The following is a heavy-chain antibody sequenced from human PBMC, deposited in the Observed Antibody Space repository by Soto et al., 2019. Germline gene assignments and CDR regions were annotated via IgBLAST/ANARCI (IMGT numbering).Heavy chain of an antibody. V-gene: IGHV3-23*01. D-gene: IGHD3-10*01. CDR1: GFTFTNYA. J-gene: IGHJ2*01. Sequence: EVHLLESGGGLVKPGGSLRLSCAASGFTFTNYAMTWVRQAPGKGLEWVSSISGGDGDTSYADSVKGRFTISRDNSENTMILQMNSLPPDDTAVYYCATDHFTSTVRKYWFFDLWGRGTLVTVSS. CDR3: ATDHFTSTVRKYWFFDL. CDR2: ISGGDGDT.